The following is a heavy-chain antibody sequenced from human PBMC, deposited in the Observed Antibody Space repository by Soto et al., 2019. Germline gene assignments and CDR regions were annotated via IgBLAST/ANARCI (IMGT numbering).Heavy chain of an antibody. CDR1: GFAFGSNA. CDR2: IWYDGSNK. Sequence: QVQLAESGGGVVQPGRSLRLSCSASGFAFGSNAMHWVRQTPGKGLEWVAIIWYDGSNKYYGDSVKGRFTISRDNAKNTVYLQMNSLRAEDTAVYYCARGGLSARPDMRGQGTLVTVSS. J-gene: IGHJ1*01. V-gene: IGHV3-33*01. D-gene: IGHD6-6*01. CDR3: ARGGLSARPDM.